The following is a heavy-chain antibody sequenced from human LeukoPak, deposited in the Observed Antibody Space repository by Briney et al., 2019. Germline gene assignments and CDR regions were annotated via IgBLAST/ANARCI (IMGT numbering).Heavy chain of an antibody. J-gene: IGHJ4*02. V-gene: IGHV3-7*01. Sequence: GGSLRLSCAASGFSLSGHWMSWVRQTPGKGLEWVANIKQDGSEKYYVDSVKGRFTISRDNAKNSLYLQMNSLRGEDTAVYYCARWANTIDYWGQGTQVTVSS. CDR2: IKQDGSEK. CDR3: ARWANTIDY. CDR1: GFSLSGHW.